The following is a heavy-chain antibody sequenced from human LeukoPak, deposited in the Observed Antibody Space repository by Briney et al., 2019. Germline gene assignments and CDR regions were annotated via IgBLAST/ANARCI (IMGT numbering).Heavy chain of an antibody. CDR3: ARALPLGGWFDP. CDR1: GYTFTGYY. CDR2: INPNSGGT. J-gene: IGHJ5*02. V-gene: IGHV1-2*02. D-gene: IGHD6-6*01. Sequence: ASVKVSCKASGYTFTGYYMHWVRQAPGQGLEWMGWINPNSGGTNYAQKFQGRVTMTRDTSISTAYMELSRLRSDDTAVYYCARALPLGGWFDPWGQGTLVTVSS.